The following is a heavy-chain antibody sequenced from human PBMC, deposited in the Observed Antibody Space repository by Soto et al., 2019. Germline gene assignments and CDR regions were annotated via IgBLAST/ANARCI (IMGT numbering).Heavy chain of an antibody. D-gene: IGHD3-22*01. CDR3: ARDYYKYYDSSGYYRSQAY. V-gene: IGHV3-30*03. J-gene: IGHJ4*02. Sequence: GGSLRLSCAASGFTFSSYGMHWVRQVPGKGLEWVALISYDGSDKDYADSVKGRFTISRDNSRNTLFLQMNSLRAEDTAVYYCARDYYKYYDSSGYYRSQAYWGQGT. CDR2: ISYDGSDK. CDR1: GFTFSSYG.